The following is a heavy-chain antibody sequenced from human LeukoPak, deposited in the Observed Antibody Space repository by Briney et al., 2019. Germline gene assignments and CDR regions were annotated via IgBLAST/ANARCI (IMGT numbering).Heavy chain of an antibody. Sequence: SETLSLTCTVSGGSISSGNYYWSWIRQPAGKGLEWIGHIYYSGSTNYNPSLKSRVTISVDTSKNQFSLKLSSVTAADTAVYYCARDVRRDYYGSAHYFDYWGQGTLVTVSS. V-gene: IGHV4-61*10. CDR3: ARDVRRDYYGSAHYFDY. CDR2: IYYSGST. CDR1: GGSISSGNYY. J-gene: IGHJ4*02. D-gene: IGHD3-10*01.